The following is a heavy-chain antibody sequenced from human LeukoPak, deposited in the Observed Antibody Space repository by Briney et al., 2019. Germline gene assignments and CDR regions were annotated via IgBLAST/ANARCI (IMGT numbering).Heavy chain of an antibody. CDR2: INPNSGGT. V-gene: IGHV1-2*04. D-gene: IGHD3-3*01. CDR1: GYTFTGYY. J-gene: IGHJ5*02. Sequence: ASVKVSCKASGYTFTGYYMHWVRQAPGQGLEWMGWINPNSGGTNYAQKFQGWVTMTRDTSISTAYMELSRLRSDDTAVYYCAHRNGDYDFWSGYYTWGQGTLVTVSS. CDR3: AHRNGDYDFWSGYYT.